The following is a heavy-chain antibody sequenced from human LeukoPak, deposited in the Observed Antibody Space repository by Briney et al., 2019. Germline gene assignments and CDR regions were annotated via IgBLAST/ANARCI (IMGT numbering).Heavy chain of an antibody. Sequence: SVKVSCKASGGTFSSYAISWVRQAPGQGLEWMGRIIPIFGKANYAQKFQGRVTITTDESTSTAYMELSSLRSEDTAVYYCARDLYSGSYHNYFDYWGQGTLVTVSS. J-gene: IGHJ4*02. V-gene: IGHV1-69*05. CDR1: GGTFSSYA. CDR2: IIPIFGKA. D-gene: IGHD1-26*01. CDR3: ARDLYSGSYHNYFDY.